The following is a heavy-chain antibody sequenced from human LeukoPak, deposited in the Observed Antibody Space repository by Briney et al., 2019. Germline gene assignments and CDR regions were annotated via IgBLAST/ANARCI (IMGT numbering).Heavy chain of an antibody. D-gene: IGHD2-2*02. J-gene: IGHJ3*02. V-gene: IGHV1-46*01. CDR3: TTGYLSDAFDI. CDR1: GYTFTSYY. CDR2: INPSGGST. Sequence: ASVKVSCKASGYTFTSYYMHWVRQAPGQGLEWMGIINPSGGSTSYAQKFQGRVIMTEDTSADTAYMELSSLRSEDTAIYYCTTGYLSDAFDIWGQGTMVSVSS.